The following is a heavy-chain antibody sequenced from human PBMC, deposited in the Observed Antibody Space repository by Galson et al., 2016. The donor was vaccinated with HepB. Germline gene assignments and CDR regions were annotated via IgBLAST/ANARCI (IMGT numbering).Heavy chain of an antibody. CDR1: RDSFTGYW. V-gene: IGHV5-51*01. CDR3: ARRPFGGAGFDN. J-gene: IGHJ4*02. D-gene: IGHD2-21*01. Sequence: QSGAEVKKPGESLKISCQGSRDSFTGYWIGWVRQTPGNGLECVGIIYPGDSDTSYSPSFQGQVIISADESTNTAYLQWSSLKASDTAMYFCARRPFGGAGFDNWGQGTLITVSS. CDR2: IYPGDSDT.